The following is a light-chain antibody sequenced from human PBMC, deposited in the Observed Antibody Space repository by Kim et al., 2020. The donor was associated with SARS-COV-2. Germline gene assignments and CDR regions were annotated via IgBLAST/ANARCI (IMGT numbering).Light chain of an antibody. CDR1: QSVSSY. V-gene: IGKV3-11*01. CDR2: DAS. Sequence: WSPGESAHLSCRASQSVSSYLAWYQQKPGQAPRLLIYDASNRATGIPARFSGSGSGTDFTLTISSLEPEDFAVYYCQQRSNWPITFGQGTRLEIK. CDR3: QQRSNWPIT. J-gene: IGKJ5*01.